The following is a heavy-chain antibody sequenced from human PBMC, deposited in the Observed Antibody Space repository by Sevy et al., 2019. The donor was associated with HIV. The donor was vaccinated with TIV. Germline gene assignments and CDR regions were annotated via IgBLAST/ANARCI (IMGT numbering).Heavy chain of an antibody. V-gene: IGHV1-24*01. CDR3: ATAREYYYESSGYFDY. D-gene: IGHD3-22*01. J-gene: IGHJ4*02. CDR2: FDPEDDEK. CDR1: GYTLTELS. Sequence: ASVKVSCKVSGYTLTELSMHWVRQAPGKGLEWMGTFDPEDDEKIYAQKFQGRVTMTEDTSTDTAYMELSRLRSEDTAVYYCATAREYYYESSGYFDYWGQGTLVTVSS.